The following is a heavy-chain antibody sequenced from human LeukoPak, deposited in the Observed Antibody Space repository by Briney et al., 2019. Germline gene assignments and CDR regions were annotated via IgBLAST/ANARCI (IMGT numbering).Heavy chain of an antibody. CDR3: ARDSGSWELDPFDY. D-gene: IGHD1-26*01. CDR2: ISAYNGNT. Sequence: GASVKVSCKASGYTFTSYGISWVRQAPGQGLEWRGWISAYNGNTNYAQKLQGRVTMTTDTSTSTAYMELRSLRSDDAAVYYCARDSGSWELDPFDYWGQGTLVTVSS. J-gene: IGHJ4*02. CDR1: GYTFTSYG. V-gene: IGHV1-18*01.